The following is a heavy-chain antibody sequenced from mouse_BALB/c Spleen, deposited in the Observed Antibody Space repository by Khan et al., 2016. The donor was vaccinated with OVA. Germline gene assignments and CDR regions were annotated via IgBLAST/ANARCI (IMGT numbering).Heavy chain of an antibody. CDR3: KRLAYYYDGEGFAY. CDR2: VSTGGSYT. CDR1: GFTFSTYG. J-gene: IGHJ3*01. D-gene: IGHD1-1*01. Sequence: EVELVESGGDLVKPGGSLKLSCAASGFTFSTYGMSWVRQAPDKRLEWVATVSTGGSYTYYPDSVKGLFTISRDNATNTLYLQMSGLRSEDTAMFYCKRLAYYYDGEGFAYWGQGTLVTVSA. V-gene: IGHV5-6*01.